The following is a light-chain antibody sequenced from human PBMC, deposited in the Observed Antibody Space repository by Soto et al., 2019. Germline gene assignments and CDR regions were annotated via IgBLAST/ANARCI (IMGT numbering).Light chain of an antibody. J-gene: IGKJ4*01. CDR2: GAS. Sequence: EILLTQSPGTLSLSPGERATLSCGAGQSITNNYLAWYQQKPGRAHSLLIHGASSRATSIPDRLSGSGSGTDFTLTISRLEPEDFAMYYCQQYGYLVTFGGGTKVDIK. V-gene: IGKV3-20*01. CDR3: QQYGYLVT. CDR1: QSITNNY.